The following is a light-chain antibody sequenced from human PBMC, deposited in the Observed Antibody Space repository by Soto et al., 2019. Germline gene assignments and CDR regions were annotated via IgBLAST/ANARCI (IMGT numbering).Light chain of an antibody. Sequence: QSVLTQPPSASGTPGQRVTISCSGSSSNIGSNYVYWYHQLPGTAPKLLIYRNNQRPSGVPDRFSGSKSGTSASLAISGLRSEDEADYYCAAWDDSLSGSWVFGGGTQLTVL. CDR1: SSNIGSNY. J-gene: IGLJ7*01. V-gene: IGLV1-47*01. CDR3: AAWDDSLSGSWV. CDR2: RNN.